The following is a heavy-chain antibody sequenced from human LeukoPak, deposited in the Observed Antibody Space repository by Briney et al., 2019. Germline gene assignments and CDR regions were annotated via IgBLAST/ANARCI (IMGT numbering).Heavy chain of an antibody. CDR2: INPKSGGT. J-gene: IGHJ3*02. D-gene: IGHD1-26*01. V-gene: IGHV1-2*02. CDR1: GYTFTDYY. CDR3: AKDLQWELPRGDALDI. Sequence: ASVKVSCKSSGYTFTDYYMHWVRQAPGQGLEWMGWINPKSGGTNYAQNFQGRVTMTRDTSISTAYMELSRLRSDDTAVYYCAKDLQWELPRGDALDIWGQGTMVTVSS.